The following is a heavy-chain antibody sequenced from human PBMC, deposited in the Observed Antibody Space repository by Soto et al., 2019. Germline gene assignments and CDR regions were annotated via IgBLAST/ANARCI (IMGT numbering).Heavy chain of an antibody. D-gene: IGHD2-15*01. J-gene: IGHJ4*02. CDR1: GFSLTTDGVG. CDR2: VYWDDDE. V-gene: IGHV2-5*02. CDR3: VRQDSRGRYFDF. Sequence: QITLRESGPALVKPTQTLTLTCTVSGFSLTTDGVGVGWVRQPPGKALEWLTLVYWDDDERYSRSQQSRLTISRDTSRNKVVLTLTNVDPVDTATYYCVRQDSRGRYFDFWGQGILVTVSS.